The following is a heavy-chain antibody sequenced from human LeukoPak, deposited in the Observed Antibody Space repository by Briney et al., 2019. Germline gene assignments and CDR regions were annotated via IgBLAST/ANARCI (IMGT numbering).Heavy chain of an antibody. J-gene: IGHJ4*02. Sequence: SETLSLTCAVYGGSFSGHYWTWIRQPPGKGLEWIGEINHSGSTTYNPSLNNRVTISVDTSKNQFSLKMSSVTAADTAVYYCARPRYGSGSLDSWGQGTLVTVFS. CDR2: INHSGST. CDR3: ARPRYGSGSLDS. CDR1: GGSFSGHY. V-gene: IGHV4-34*01. D-gene: IGHD3-10*01.